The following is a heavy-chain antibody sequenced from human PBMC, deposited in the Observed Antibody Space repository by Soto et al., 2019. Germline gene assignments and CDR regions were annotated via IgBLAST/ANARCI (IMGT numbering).Heavy chain of an antibody. V-gene: IGHV4-59*01. Sequence: QLQLQESGPGLVKPSETLSLTCSVSGGSMRSYYWSWIRQPPGKGLEWIGYIHDSGITDYNPSLKSRATISIETFMNQLSLNLHSVTAADTAVYYCAREYAFSSDYWGQGTVVTVSS. CDR1: GGSMRSYY. CDR3: AREYAFSSDY. CDR2: IHDSGIT. D-gene: IGHD2-2*01. J-gene: IGHJ4*02.